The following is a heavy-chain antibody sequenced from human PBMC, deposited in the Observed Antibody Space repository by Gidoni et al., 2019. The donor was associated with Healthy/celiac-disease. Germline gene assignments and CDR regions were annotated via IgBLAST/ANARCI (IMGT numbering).Heavy chain of an antibody. D-gene: IGHD3-10*01. CDR1: GFPFGSSC. J-gene: IGHJ6*02. CDR3: AKDRMVRGVIRQGLYYYYGMDV. V-gene: IGHV3-23*01. CDR2: ISGSGGSK. Sequence: EVQLLEAGGGLVQPGGSLRISCDALGFPFGSSCISWVRQAPGRGLAGVSAISGSGGSKYYADSVKGRFTISRDNSKNTLYLQMNSLRAEDTAVYYCAKDRMVRGVIRQGLYYYYGMDVWGQGTTVTVSS.